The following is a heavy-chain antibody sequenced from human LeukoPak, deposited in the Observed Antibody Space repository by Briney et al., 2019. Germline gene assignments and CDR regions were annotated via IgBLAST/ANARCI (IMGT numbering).Heavy chain of an antibody. CDR1: GFSFSSYG. J-gene: IGHJ5*02. CDR2: IRFDGSNK. D-gene: IGHD2-15*01. Sequence: LTGGSLRLSCAASGFSFSSYGMHWVRQAPGKGLEWVAFIRFDGSNKSYADSVKGRFTISRDNSKNTLYLQMNSLRAEDTAVYYCAKRGGFSPTGFNWFDPWGQGTLVTVSS. V-gene: IGHV3-30*02. CDR3: AKRGGFSPTGFNWFDP.